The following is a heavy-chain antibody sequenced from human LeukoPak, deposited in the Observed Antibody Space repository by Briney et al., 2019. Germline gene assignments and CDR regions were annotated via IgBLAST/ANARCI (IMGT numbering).Heavy chain of an antibody. CDR2: ISNDGNNE. CDR3: ASRLAAIFDY. V-gene: IGHV3-30-3*01. J-gene: IGHJ4*02. CDR1: GFTFSSYA. Sequence: GGSLRLSCAASGFTFSSYAMHWVRHAPGKGLEWVSFISNDGNNECYADSVKGRFTISRDNSKNTVYLQLNSLRAEDTAVYFCASRLAAIFDYWGQGARVTVSS. D-gene: IGHD3-16*01.